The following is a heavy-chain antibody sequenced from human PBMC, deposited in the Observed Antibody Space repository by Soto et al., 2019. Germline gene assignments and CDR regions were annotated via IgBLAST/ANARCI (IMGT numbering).Heavy chain of an antibody. D-gene: IGHD1-26*01. CDR1: GFTFSSYA. V-gene: IGHV3-30-3*01. J-gene: IGHJ4*02. CDR2: ISYDGSNK. CDR3: AREGIVGALGY. Sequence: GESLKISCAASGFTFSSYAMHWVRQAPGKGLEWVAVISYDGSNKYYADSVKGRFTISRDNSKNTLYLQMNSLRAEDTAVYYCAREGIVGALGYWGQGTLVTVSS.